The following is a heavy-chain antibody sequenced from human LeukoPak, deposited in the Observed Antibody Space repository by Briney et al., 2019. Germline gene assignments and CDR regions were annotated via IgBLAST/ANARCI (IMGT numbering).Heavy chain of an antibody. CDR1: GDTLKNYA. CDR3: ASSLDSSSSLGY. V-gene: IGHV1-69*05. CDR2: IIPNIGST. J-gene: IGHJ4*02. Sequence: SVKVSCKASGDTLKNYAFSWVRQDPGQGLVWMGGIIPNIGSTNYAQKFQGRVAITTDESTDTVYMELNNLRAEDTAVYYCASSLDSSSSLGYWGQGTLVTVSS. D-gene: IGHD6-6*01.